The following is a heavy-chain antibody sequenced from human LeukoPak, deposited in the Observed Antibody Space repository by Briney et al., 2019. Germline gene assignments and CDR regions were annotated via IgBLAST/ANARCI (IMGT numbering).Heavy chain of an antibody. Sequence: PSETLSLTCTVSGGSISSYYWNWIRQPPGKGLEWIGYVYYNGSTNYNPSLKSRVTISIDTSKNQFSLKLSSVTAADTAVYYCARRGGLTVFGVVVEYYFDSWGQGTLVTVSS. D-gene: IGHD3-3*01. V-gene: IGHV4-59*01. J-gene: IGHJ4*02. CDR2: VYYNGST. CDR1: GGSISSYY. CDR3: ARRGGLTVFGVVVEYYFDS.